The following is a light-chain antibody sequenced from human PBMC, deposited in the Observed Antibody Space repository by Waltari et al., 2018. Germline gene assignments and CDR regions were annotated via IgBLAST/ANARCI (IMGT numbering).Light chain of an antibody. J-gene: IGKJ1*01. CDR1: QSISKY. V-gene: IGKV3-11*01. Sequence: SCRTSQSISKYLVWYQQRPGHAPRLLVYAASTRATGVPDRFSGSGYGTDITLTISRLEPEDFAVYYCQNHERLPATFGQGTNVEIK. CDR3: QNHERLPAT. CDR2: AAS.